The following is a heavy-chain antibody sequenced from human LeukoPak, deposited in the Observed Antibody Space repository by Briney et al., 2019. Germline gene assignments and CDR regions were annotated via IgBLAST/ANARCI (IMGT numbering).Heavy chain of an antibody. CDR1: GXSISSYH. Sequence: PSETLSLTCTVSGXSISSYHGIWIRQPPGKGLEWIGYIHYSGSTNYNPSLKSRVTTSVDTSKKQFSLKLRSVTAADTAVYYCARDVRPDYWGQGTLVTVST. CDR3: ARDVRPDY. V-gene: IGHV4-59*08. D-gene: IGHD6-6*01. CDR2: IHYSGST. J-gene: IGHJ4*02.